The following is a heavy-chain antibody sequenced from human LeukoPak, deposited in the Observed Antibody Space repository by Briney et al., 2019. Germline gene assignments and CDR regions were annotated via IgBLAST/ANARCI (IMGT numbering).Heavy chain of an antibody. CDR3: ARLRLGELSLVDY. Sequence: PSETLSLTCTVSGGSISSSSYYWGWIRQPPGKGLEWIGSIYYSGSTYYNPSLKSRVTISVDTSKNQFSLKLSSVTAADTAVYYCARLRLGELSLVDYWGQGTLVTVSS. D-gene: IGHD3-16*02. V-gene: IGHV4-39*07. CDR2: IYYSGST. J-gene: IGHJ4*02. CDR1: GGSISSSSYY.